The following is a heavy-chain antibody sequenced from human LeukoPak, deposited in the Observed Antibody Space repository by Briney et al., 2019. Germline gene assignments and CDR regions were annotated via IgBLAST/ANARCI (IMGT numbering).Heavy chain of an antibody. CDR2: ISSSSSYI. CDR3: ARADWNDVRGD. D-gene: IGHD1-1*01. V-gene: IGHV3-21*01. Sequence: PGESLRLSCAASGFTFSSYSMNWVRQAPGKGLEWVSSISSSSSYIYYADSVKGRFTISRDNAKNSLYLQMNSLRAEDTAVYYCARADWNDVRGDWGQGTLVTVSS. CDR1: GFTFSSYS. J-gene: IGHJ4*02.